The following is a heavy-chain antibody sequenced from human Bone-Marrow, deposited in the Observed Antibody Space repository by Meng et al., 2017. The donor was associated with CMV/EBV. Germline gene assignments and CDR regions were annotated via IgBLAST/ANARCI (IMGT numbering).Heavy chain of an antibody. Sequence: GESLKIPCVTSGFIFSSYRMVWVRQSPGKGLVWVSSINRDGGGILYEASVEGRFTTSRDNGKNTMYLQMSSLRVEDTAVYYCARGLWAYDFWSGYSLDYWGHGTLVTVSS. J-gene: IGHJ4*01. CDR3: ARGLWAYDFWSGYSLDY. V-gene: IGHV3-74*01. CDR2: INRDGGGI. D-gene: IGHD3-3*01. CDR1: GFIFSSYR.